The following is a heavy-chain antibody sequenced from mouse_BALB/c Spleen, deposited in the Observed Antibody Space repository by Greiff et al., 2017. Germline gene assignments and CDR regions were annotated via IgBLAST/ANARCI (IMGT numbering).Heavy chain of an antibody. D-gene: IGHD4-1*01. CDR1: GFTFSSFG. J-gene: IGHJ4*01. Sequence: EVQRVESGGGLVQPGGSRKLSCAASGFTFSSFGMHWVRQAPEKGLEWVAYISSGSSTIYYADTVKGRFTISRDNPKNTLFLQMTSLRSEDTAMYYCAREPNWSYAMDYWGQGTSVTVSS. CDR3: AREPNWSYAMDY. CDR2: ISSGSSTI. V-gene: IGHV5-17*02.